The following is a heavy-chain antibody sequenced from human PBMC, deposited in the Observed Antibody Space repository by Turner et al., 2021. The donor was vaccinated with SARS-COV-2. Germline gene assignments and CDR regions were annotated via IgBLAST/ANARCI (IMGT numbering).Heavy chain of an antibody. CDR3: TKDISPGGADY. CDR2: IYWNGDV. V-gene: IGHV3-9*01. J-gene: IGHJ4*02. Sequence: EVQLVESGGGLVQPGRSLRLSCTASGFTWNDHAMHWGRQAPGKRLEWVSGIYWNGDVDYADSVKGRFTTSRDNAKNSLYLQMNSLRPEDTAFYYCTKDISPGGADYWGQGTLFTVSS. CDR1: GFTWNDHA. D-gene: IGHD3-10*01.